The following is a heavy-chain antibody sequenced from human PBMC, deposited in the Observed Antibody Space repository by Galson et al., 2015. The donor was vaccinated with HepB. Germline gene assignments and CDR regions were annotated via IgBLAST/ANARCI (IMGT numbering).Heavy chain of an antibody. CDR2: IRSKASNYAT. D-gene: IGHD6-13*01. V-gene: IGHV3-73*01. CDR3: FRTGDLSGYSSN. J-gene: IGHJ4*02. CDR1: GFTFSGSV. Sequence: SLRLSCAASGFTFSGSVIHWVRQASGKGLEWVGRIRSKASNYATEYGASLKGRLTISRDDSRNTAYLHINGLKTEDTAVYYCFRTGDLSGYSSNWGRGTLVTVSS.